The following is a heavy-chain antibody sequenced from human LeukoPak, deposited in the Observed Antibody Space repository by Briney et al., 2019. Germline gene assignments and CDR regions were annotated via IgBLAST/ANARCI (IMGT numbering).Heavy chain of an antibody. CDR3: ARDTRWLQSYYFDY. CDR2: IWYDGSNK. CDR1: RFIFSSYH. Sequence: PGGSLRLSCAASRFIFSSYHMHWVRQAPGKGLEWVAVIWYDGSNKYYADSVKGRFTISRDNSKNTLYLQMNSLRAEDTAVYYCARDTRWLQSYYFDYWGQGTLVTVSS. D-gene: IGHD5-24*01. J-gene: IGHJ4*02. V-gene: IGHV3-33*08.